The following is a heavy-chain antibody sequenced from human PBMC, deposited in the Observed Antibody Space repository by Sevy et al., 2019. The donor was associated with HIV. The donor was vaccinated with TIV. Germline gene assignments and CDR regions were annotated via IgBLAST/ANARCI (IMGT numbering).Heavy chain of an antibody. J-gene: IGHJ4*02. Sequence: ASVKVSCKASGGTFSSYGISWVRQAPGQGLEWMGGIIPILGTVNYAQKSQGRVTITADESTKTAYMELSSLRSEDTAVYYCARGGGNGWYYFDYWSQETLVTVSS. D-gene: IGHD6-19*01. CDR2: IIPILGTV. CDR3: ARGGGNGWYYFDY. CDR1: GGTFSSYG. V-gene: IGHV1-69*13.